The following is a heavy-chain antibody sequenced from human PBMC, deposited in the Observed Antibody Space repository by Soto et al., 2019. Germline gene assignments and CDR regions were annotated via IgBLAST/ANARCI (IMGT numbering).Heavy chain of an antibody. V-gene: IGHV3-11*06. CDR2: ISSSSDST. J-gene: IGHJ4*02. CDR3: ARGGVKGTTSRGQVYN. D-gene: IGHD1-7*01. Sequence: QVQVVESGGCLVKPGGSLRLSCAASGFTFSDYYMSWIRQAPGKGLEWVSFISSSSDSTKYADSVKVRFTISRDNAKNSLYLQLNSLRAEDTAVYYCARGGVKGTTSRGQVYNWGQGTLVTVSS. CDR1: GFTFSDYY.